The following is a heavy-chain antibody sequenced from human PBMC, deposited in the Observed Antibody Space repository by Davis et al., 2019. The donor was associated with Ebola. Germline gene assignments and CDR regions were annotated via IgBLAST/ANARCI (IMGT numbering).Heavy chain of an antibody. D-gene: IGHD5-18*01. V-gene: IGHV3-23*01. CDR3: ARSYGENYFDY. CDR1: GFTFITYD. J-gene: IGHJ4*02. Sequence: GESLKISCAASGFTFITYDMNWVRQAPGKGLEWVSAISGSGGSTYYADSVKGRFTISRDNSKNTLYLQMNSLRAEDTAVYYCARSYGENYFDYWGQGTLVIVSS. CDR2: ISGSGGST.